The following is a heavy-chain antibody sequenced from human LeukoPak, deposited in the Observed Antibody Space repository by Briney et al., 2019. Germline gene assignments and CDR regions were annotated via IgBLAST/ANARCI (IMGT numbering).Heavy chain of an antibody. CDR3: ATQVSWFGELLWHFDY. CDR1: GFTFSSYW. Sequence: TGGSLRPSGAASGFTFSSYWMSWVRRPPGKGREWVANIKQDGSEKYYVDSVKGRFTISRDNAKNSLYLQMNSLRAEDTAVYYCATQVSWFGELLWHFDYWGQGTLVTVSS. CDR2: IKQDGSEK. D-gene: IGHD3-10*01. V-gene: IGHV3-7*01. J-gene: IGHJ4*02.